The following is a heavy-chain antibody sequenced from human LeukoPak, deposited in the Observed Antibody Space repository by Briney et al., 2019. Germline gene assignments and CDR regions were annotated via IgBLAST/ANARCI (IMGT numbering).Heavy chain of an antibody. J-gene: IGHJ4*02. CDR3: ARRYSNYFFDY. CDR2: IYHSGST. Sequence: SETLSLTCAVSGYSITSGYYWAWIRQPPGKELEWIGNIYHSGSTYYNASLKSRVTISVDTSKNQFSLKLSSVTAADTAVYYCARRYSNYFFDYWGQGTLVTVSS. V-gene: IGHV4-38-2*01. CDR1: GYSITSGYY. D-gene: IGHD4-11*01.